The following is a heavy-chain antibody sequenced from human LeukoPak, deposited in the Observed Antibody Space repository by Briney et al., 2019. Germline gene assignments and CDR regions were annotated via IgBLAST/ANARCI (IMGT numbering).Heavy chain of an antibody. CDR1: GFTFSSYG. CDR2: ISYDGSNK. Sequence: GGSLRLSCAASGFTFSSYGMHWVRQAPGKGLEWVAVISYDGSNKYYADSVKGRFTISRDNSKNTLYLQMNSLRAEDTAVYYCAKDSILVDIVATIRINGLDYWGQGTLVTGSS. V-gene: IGHV3-30*18. J-gene: IGHJ4*02. D-gene: IGHD5-12*01. CDR3: AKDSILVDIVATIRINGLDY.